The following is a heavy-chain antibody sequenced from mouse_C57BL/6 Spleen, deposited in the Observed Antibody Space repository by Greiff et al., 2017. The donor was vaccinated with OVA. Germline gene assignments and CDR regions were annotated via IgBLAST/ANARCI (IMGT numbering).Heavy chain of an antibody. D-gene: IGHD1-1*01. CDR3: AGWKMSYYGSSYGYFDY. CDR2: IDPNSGGT. V-gene: IGHV1-72*01. CDR1: GYTFTSYW. J-gene: IGHJ2*01. Sequence: QVQLKQPGAELVKPGASVKLSCKASGYTFTSYWMHWVKQRPGRGLEWIGRIDPNSGGTKYNEKFKSKATLTVDKPSSTAYMQLSSLTSEDSAVYYCAGWKMSYYGSSYGYFDYWGQGTTLTVSS.